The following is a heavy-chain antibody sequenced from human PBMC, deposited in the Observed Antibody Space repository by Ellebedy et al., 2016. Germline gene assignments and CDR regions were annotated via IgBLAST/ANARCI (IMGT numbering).Heavy chain of an antibody. CDR3: AKAIHNWNDLPFDS. D-gene: IGHD1-1*01. CDR2: ISGSGGST. CDR1: GFTFSSYA. V-gene: IGHV3-23*01. Sequence: GESLKISXAASGFTFSSYAMSWVRQAPGKGLEWVSAISGSGGSTYYADSVKGRFTISRDNSKNTLYLQMNSLRAEDTAIYYCAKAIHNWNDLPFDSWGQGTLVTVSS. J-gene: IGHJ4*02.